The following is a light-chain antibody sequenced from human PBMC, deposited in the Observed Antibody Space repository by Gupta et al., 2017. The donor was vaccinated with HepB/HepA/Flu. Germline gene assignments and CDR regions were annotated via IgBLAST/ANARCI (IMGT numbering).Light chain of an antibody. Sequence: SYVLPQPPSVSVAPGQAARITCGGDAIESKSVHWYQQKPGQAPVLVVYNDDERPSGIPGRVSGSNSGNTATLTISGVEAGDEADYYCQLWTRTDHTRYVFGTGTKVTVV. CDR2: NDD. CDR3: QLWTRTDHTRYV. V-gene: IGLV3-21*02. CDR1: AIESKS. J-gene: IGLJ1*01.